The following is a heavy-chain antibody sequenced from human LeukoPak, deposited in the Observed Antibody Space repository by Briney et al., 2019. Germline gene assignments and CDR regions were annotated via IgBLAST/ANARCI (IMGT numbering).Heavy chain of an antibody. V-gene: IGHV4-59*01. CDR2: IYDSGST. CDR1: GGSIRSYY. D-gene: IGHD3-22*01. Sequence: PSETLSLTCSVSGGSIRSYYLSWIRQPPGKGLEWIGYIYDSGSTKYNPSLKSRVTIPIDTSKNQFSLKLSSVTAADTGVYYCARARVRSSNYDSYGSYSSDWNFDLWGRGTLVTVSS. CDR3: ARARVRSSNYDSYGSYSSDWNFDL. J-gene: IGHJ2*01.